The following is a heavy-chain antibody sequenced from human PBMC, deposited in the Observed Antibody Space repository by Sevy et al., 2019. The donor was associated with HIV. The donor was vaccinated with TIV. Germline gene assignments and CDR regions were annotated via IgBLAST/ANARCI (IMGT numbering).Heavy chain of an antibody. CDR2: ISYDGSNK. V-gene: IGHV3-30*04. CDR3: ARGRAEPSSSSMDV. J-gene: IGHJ6*02. Sequence: GGSLRLSCAASGFTFTSYAMHWVRQAPGKGLEWVAVISYDGSNKYYADSVKGRFTISRDNSKNTLYLQMNSLRAEDTAVYYCARGRAEPSSSSMDVWGQGTTVTVSS. D-gene: IGHD2-2*01. CDR1: GFTFTSYA.